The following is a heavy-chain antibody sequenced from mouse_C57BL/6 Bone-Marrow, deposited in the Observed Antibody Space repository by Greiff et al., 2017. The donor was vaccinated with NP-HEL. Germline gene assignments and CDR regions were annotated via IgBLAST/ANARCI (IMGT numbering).Heavy chain of an antibody. V-gene: IGHV1-64*01. D-gene: IGHD2-2*01. CDR2: IYPNSGST. J-gene: IGHJ4*01. CDR1: GYTFTSYW. Sequence: QVQLQQPGAELVKPGASVKLSCKASGYTFTSYWMHWVKQRPGQGLEWIGLIYPNSGSTNYNVKFRSKATLTADKSSSTAYMQLSSLTSEDTAVYYYERAVQWLRRRDYDSVGYWDQGTSITVSS. CDR3: ERAVQWLRRRDYDSVGY.